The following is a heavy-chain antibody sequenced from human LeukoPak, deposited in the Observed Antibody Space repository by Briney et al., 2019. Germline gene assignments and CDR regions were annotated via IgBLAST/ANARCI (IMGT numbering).Heavy chain of an antibody. Sequence: QPGGSLRLSCAASGFTFSSYGMHWVRQAPGKGLEWVAFIRYDGSNKYYADSVKGRFTISRDNSKNTVYLQMNSLRAEDTAIYYCAKHSHDGSAPYYEVQLDYWGQGTLVTVSS. CDR3: AKHSHDGSAPYYEVQLDY. V-gene: IGHV3-30*02. D-gene: IGHD3-22*01. CDR1: GFTFSSYG. CDR2: IRYDGSNK. J-gene: IGHJ4*02.